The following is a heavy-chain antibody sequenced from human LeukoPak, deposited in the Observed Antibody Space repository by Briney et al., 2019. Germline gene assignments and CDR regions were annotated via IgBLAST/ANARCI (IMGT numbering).Heavy chain of an antibody. J-gene: IGHJ6*03. Sequence: GGSLRLSCAASGFTFSSYSMNWVRQAPGKGLEWVSSISSSSSYIYYADSVKGRFTISRDNAKNSLYLQMNSLRAEDTALYYCARPPYEILTGRDYYMDVWGKGTTVTVSS. CDR1: GFTFSSYS. D-gene: IGHD3-9*01. CDR2: ISSSSSYI. V-gene: IGHV3-21*01. CDR3: ARPPYEILTGRDYYMDV.